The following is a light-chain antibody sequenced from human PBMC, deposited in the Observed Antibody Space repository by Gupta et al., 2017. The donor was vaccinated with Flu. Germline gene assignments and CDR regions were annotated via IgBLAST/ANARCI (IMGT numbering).Light chain of an antibody. V-gene: IGLV2-18*03. Sequence: QSALTQPPSVSGSPGQSVTISCTGTSSDVGYYNRVSWYQQPPGTVPNLMCDEVSNRPSGLPDRCAASKSGTKALPTTSGHQGDDDAYYYCSSYTSTYTVVFGTGTKLTVL. CDR1: SSDVGYYNR. CDR3: SSYTSTYTVV. CDR2: EVS. J-gene: IGLJ1*01.